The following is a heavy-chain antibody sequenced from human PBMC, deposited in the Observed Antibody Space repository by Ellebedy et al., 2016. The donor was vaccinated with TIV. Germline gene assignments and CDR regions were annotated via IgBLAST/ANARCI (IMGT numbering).Heavy chain of an antibody. V-gene: IGHV3-48*01. J-gene: IGHJ6*03. D-gene: IGHD3-3*01. CDR1: GFTFSSYS. CDR3: ASREGGRFGVVLYYMDV. Sequence: GGSLRLSXAASGFTFSSYSMNWVRQAPGKGLEWVSYISSSSSTIYYADSVKGRFTISRDNAKNSLYLQMNSLRAEDTAVYYCASREGGRFGVVLYYMDVWGKGTTVTVSS. CDR2: ISSSSSTI.